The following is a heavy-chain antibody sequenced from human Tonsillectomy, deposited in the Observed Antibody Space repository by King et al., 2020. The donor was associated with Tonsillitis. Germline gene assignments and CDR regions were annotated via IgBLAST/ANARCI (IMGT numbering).Heavy chain of an antibody. V-gene: IGHV1-2*02. Sequence: QLVQSGAEVKKPGASVKVSCKASGNSFTGYYIHWVRQAPGQGLEWMGWINANSGGINYAQKFQGRVTLTRDTSISTSYLELIRLTSDDSAVYYCARVRSARFLIHGMDVWGQGTTVTVSS. J-gene: IGHJ6*02. CDR3: ARVRSARFLIHGMDV. D-gene: IGHD3-3*01. CDR1: GNSFTGYY. CDR2: INANSGGI.